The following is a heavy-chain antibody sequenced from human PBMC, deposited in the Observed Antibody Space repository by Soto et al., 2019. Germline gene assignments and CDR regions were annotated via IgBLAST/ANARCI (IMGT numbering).Heavy chain of an antibody. CDR2: IWYDGSRK. CDR3: ARDLSGPLDY. D-gene: IGHD3-16*02. J-gene: IGHJ4*02. V-gene: IGHV3-33*01. CDR1: GFTFTNYG. Sequence: QVQLVESGGGVVQPGTSLRLSCAASGFTFTNYGMHWVRQAPGKGLEWVALIWYDGSRKFYADSVKGRFTISRDTSKNTLYLQMNSLRAEDTAVYFCARDLSGPLDYWGQGTLLTVSS.